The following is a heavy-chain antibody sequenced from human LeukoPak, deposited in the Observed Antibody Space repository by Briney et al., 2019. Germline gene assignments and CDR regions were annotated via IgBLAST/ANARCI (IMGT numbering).Heavy chain of an antibody. CDR3: ARELAIAAAVGAFDI. D-gene: IGHD6-13*01. Sequence: GASVKVSCKASGYTFTSYGISWVRQAPGQGLEWMGWISAYNGNTNYAQKLQGRVTMTRDTSISTAYMELSRLRSDDTAVYYCARELAIAAAVGAFDIWGQGTMVTVSS. J-gene: IGHJ3*02. V-gene: IGHV1-18*01. CDR2: ISAYNGNT. CDR1: GYTFTSYG.